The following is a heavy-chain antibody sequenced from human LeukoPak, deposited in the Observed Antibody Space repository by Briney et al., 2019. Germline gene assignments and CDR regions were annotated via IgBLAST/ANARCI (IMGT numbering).Heavy chain of an antibody. D-gene: IGHD2-15*01. Sequence: SETLSLTCTVSGGSISSGDYYWSWIRQPPGKGLEWIGYIYYSGSTYYNPSLKSRVTISVDTSKNQFSLKPSSVTAADTAVYYCARARDSLDAFDIWGQGTMVTVSS. J-gene: IGHJ3*02. CDR3: ARARDSLDAFDI. CDR2: IYYSGST. V-gene: IGHV4-30-4*08. CDR1: GGSISSGDYY.